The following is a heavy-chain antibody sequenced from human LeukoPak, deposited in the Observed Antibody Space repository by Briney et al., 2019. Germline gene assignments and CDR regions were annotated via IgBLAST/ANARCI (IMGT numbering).Heavy chain of an antibody. V-gene: IGHV1-8*03. Sequence: GASVTVSCKSSGYTFTSYDSNWVRQATGQGLEWMGWMNPNSGNTGYAQKFQGRVTITRNTSISTAYMELSSLRSEDTAVYYCARQLLKGVWFDPWGQGTLVTVSS. CDR2: MNPNSGNT. CDR3: ARQLLKGVWFDP. CDR1: GYTFTSYD. J-gene: IGHJ5*02. D-gene: IGHD2-2*01.